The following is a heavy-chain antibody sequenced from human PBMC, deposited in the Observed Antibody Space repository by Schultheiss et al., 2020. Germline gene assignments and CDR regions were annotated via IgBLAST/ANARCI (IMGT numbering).Heavy chain of an antibody. CDR2: IYYSGST. J-gene: IGHJ3*02. CDR1: GGSISSYY. Sequence: SETLSLTCTVSGGSISSYYWSWIRQPPGKGLEWIGYIYYSGSTNSNPSLKSRVTMSVDTSKNQFSLNLSSVSAADTAVYYCARPSLYCSGGSCYGRWAFDIWGQGTMVTVSS. V-gene: IGHV4-59*08. CDR3: ARPSLYCSGGSCYGRWAFDI. D-gene: IGHD2-15*01.